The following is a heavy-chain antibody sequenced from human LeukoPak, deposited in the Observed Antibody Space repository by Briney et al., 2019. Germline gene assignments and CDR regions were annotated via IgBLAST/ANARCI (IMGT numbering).Heavy chain of an antibody. CDR1: GFTFSSYA. J-gene: IGHJ4*02. CDR2: ISYDGSNK. Sequence: AGGSLRLSCAASGFTFSSYAMHWVRQAPGKGLEWVAVISYDGSNKYYADSVKGRFTISRDNSKNTLYLQMSSLRAEDTAVYYCARSRGGWLQQIDYWGQGTLVTVSS. CDR3: ARSRGGWLQQIDY. V-gene: IGHV3-30*04. D-gene: IGHD5-24*01.